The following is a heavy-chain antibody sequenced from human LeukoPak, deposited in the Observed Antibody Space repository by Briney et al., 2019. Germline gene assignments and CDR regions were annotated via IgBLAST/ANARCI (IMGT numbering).Heavy chain of an antibody. CDR2: IYSGGST. J-gene: IGHJ4*02. D-gene: IGHD1-26*01. CDR1: GFTVSSNY. V-gene: IGHV3-53*01. Sequence: TGGSLRLSCAASGFTVSSNYMSWVRQAPGKGLEWVSVIYSGGSTYYADSVKGRFTISRDNSKNTLYLQMNSLRAEDTAVYYCARIYPLGLINYWGQGTLVTVSS. CDR3: ARIYPLGLINY.